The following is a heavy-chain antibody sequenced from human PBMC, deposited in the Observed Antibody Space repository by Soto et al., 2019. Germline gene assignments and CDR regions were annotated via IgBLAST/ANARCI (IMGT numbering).Heavy chain of an antibody. J-gene: IGHJ3*02. CDR1: GYTFTSYA. Sequence: ASVKVSCKASGYTFTSYAMHWVRQAPGQMLDCMGWINAGSGNTKYSQKFQGRVTITRDTSESTAYMELSSLRSEDTAVYYCARVGARITMVRGALTGGFDIWGQGTMVTVS. CDR3: ARVGARITMVRGALTGGFDI. D-gene: IGHD3-10*01. CDR2: INAGSGNT. V-gene: IGHV1-3*01.